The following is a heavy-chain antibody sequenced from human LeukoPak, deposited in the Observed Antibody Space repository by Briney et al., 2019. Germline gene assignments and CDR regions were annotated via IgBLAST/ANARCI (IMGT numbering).Heavy chain of an antibody. CDR2: ISSSSSYI. V-gene: IGHV3-21*01. CDR1: GFTFSSYS. J-gene: IGHJ4*02. CDR3: ARGSYGEGFCDY. D-gene: IGHD4-17*01. Sequence: GGSLRLSCAASGFTFSSYSMNWVRQAPGKGLEWVSSISSSSSYIYYADSVKGRFTTSRDNAKNSLYLQMNSLRAEDTAVYYCARGSYGEGFCDYWGQGTLVTVSS.